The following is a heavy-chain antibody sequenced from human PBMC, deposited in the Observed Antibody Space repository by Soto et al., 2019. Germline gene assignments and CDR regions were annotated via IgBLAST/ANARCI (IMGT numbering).Heavy chain of an antibody. J-gene: IGHJ5*02. CDR2: LNTYGNT. Sequence: SETLSLTCAVSGGSISSYRWSWIRQPAGKGLEWIGRLNTYGNTHYNPSLKSRVTVSVDTSRNQFFLTLRSVTAADSAVYHCGRESGETWDYEASWGQGTPVTVS. CDR1: GGSISSYR. V-gene: IGHV4-4*07. D-gene: IGHD1-7*01. CDR3: GRESGETWDYEAS.